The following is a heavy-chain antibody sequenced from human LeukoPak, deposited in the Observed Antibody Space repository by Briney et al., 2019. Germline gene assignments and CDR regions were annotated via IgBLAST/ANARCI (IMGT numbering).Heavy chain of an antibody. CDR2: IYVDGIEK. CDR1: GFTFGTSW. D-gene: IGHD5-18*01. CDR3: VRGLGSGYSYAYGVY. V-gene: IGHV3-7*04. J-gene: IGHJ4*02. Sequence: GGSLRLSCAASGFTFGTSWMSWVRQAPGKGLEWLANIYVDGIEKYYVDPVKGRFTISRDNAKNTLYLQMNSLRAEDTAVYYCVRGLGSGYSYAYGVYWGQGTLVTVSS.